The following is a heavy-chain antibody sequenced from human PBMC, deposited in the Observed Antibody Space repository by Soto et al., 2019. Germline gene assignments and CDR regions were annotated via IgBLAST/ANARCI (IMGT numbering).Heavy chain of an antibody. Sequence: GGSLRLSCAASGFTFSSYSMNWVRQAPGKGLEWVSSISSSSSYIYYADSVKGRFTISRDNAKNSLYLQMNSLRAEDTAVYYCASEDTAMVTYYYGMDVWGQGTTVTV. V-gene: IGHV3-21*01. CDR1: GFTFSSYS. J-gene: IGHJ6*02. CDR2: ISSSSSYI. CDR3: ASEDTAMVTYYYGMDV. D-gene: IGHD5-18*01.